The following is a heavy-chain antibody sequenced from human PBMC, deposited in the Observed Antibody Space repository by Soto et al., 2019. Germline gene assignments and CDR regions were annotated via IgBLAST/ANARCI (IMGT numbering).Heavy chain of an antibody. D-gene: IGHD4-17*01. CDR2: ITSSGSSK. V-gene: IGHV3-11*01. CDR1: GFTFSDYY. Sequence: QVQLVESGGGLVKPGGSLRLSCAASGFTFSDYYMRWIRQASGKGLEWVSYITSSGSSKYYADSVKGRFTISRDNAKNSLFLQMSSLRAEDTAVYYCARVDVYGYYYGMDVWGQGTAVTVSS. J-gene: IGHJ6*02. CDR3: ARVDVYGYYYGMDV.